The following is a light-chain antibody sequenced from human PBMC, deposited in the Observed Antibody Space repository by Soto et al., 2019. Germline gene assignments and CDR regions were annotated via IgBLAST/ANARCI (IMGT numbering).Light chain of an antibody. CDR3: QQSYSTPRT. Sequence: DIQMTQSPSSLSASVGDRVTITCRASQSISSYLNWYQQKPGKAHKLLIYAASSLQSGVPSRFSGSGSGTDFTLTIRSLQPEDFATYYCQQSYSTPRTFGQGTKVDI. CDR2: AAS. V-gene: IGKV1-39*01. CDR1: QSISSY. J-gene: IGKJ1*01.